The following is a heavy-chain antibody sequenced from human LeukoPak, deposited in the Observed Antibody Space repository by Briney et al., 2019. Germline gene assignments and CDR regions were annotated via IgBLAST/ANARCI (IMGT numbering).Heavy chain of an antibody. D-gene: IGHD5-18*01. Sequence: GGSLRLSCAASGFTFSSYWMSWVRQAPGKGLEWVANIKKDGGEKYYVDSVKGRFTISRDNAKTSLYLQMNSLRAEDTAVYYCARDLSGVTGYTYGRGIDYWGQGTLVTVSS. J-gene: IGHJ4*02. CDR3: ARDLSGVTGYTYGRGIDY. CDR1: GFTFSSYW. CDR2: IKKDGGEK. V-gene: IGHV3-7*01.